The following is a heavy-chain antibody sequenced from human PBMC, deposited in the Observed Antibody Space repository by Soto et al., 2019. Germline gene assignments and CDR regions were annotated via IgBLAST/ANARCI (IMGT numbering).Heavy chain of an antibody. CDR3: AKDSRYSSNWYGATDAFDI. CDR1: GFTFSSYA. V-gene: IGHV3-23*01. CDR2: ISGSGGST. D-gene: IGHD6-13*01. J-gene: IGHJ3*02. Sequence: EVQLLESGGGLVQPGGSLRLSCAASGFTFSSYAMSWVRQAPGKGLEWVSAISGSGGSTYYADSVKGRFTISRDNSKNTLYLQMNSLRAEDTAVYYCAKDSRYSSNWYGATDAFDIWGQGTMVTVSS.